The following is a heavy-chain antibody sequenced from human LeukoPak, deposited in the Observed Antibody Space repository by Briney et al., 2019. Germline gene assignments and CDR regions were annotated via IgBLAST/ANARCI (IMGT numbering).Heavy chain of an antibody. CDR3: VKEETGTFPGAY. CDR1: GFTFSSYS. Sequence: GGSLRLSCAASGFTFSSYSMNWVRQAPGKGLEWVSSISSSSSYIYYADSVKGRFTISRDNAKNSLYLQMIGLRDEDTALYYCVKEETGTFPGAYWGQGTLVTVSS. V-gene: IGHV3-21*01. D-gene: IGHD1/OR15-1a*01. CDR2: ISSSSSYI. J-gene: IGHJ4*02.